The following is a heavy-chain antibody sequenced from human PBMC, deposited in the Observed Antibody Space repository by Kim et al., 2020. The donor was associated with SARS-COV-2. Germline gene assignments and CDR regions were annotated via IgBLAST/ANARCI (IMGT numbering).Heavy chain of an antibody. V-gene: IGHV4-59*08. D-gene: IGHD3-10*01. CDR3: ARLPMVRGGGFDY. J-gene: IGHJ4*02. Sequence: STPPLRSRVTIAVDTSKTQFSLKLSSVTAADTAVYYCARLPMVRGGGFDYWGQGTLVTVSS.